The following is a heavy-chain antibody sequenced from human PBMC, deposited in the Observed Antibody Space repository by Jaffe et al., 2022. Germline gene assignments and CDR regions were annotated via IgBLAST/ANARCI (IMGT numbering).Heavy chain of an antibody. D-gene: IGHD6-19*01. Sequence: QVQLQQWGAGLLKPSETLSLTCAVYGGSFSGYYWSWIRQPPGKGLEWIGEINHSGSTNYNPSLKSRVTISVDTSKNQFSLKLSSVTAADTAVYYCARGVKQWPLRAEYFQHWGQGTLVTVSS. J-gene: IGHJ1*01. CDR1: GGSFSGYY. V-gene: IGHV4-34*01. CDR2: INHSGST. CDR3: ARGVKQWPLRAEYFQH.